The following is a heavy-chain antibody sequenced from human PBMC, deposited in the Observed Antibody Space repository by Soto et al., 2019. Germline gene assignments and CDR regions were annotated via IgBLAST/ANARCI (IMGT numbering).Heavy chain of an antibody. CDR1: GYSFTNND. J-gene: IGHJ5*02. CDR2: MNPGSGYT. Sequence: ASVKVSCKASGYSFTNNDVSWVRQATGQGLEWMGWMNPGSGYTGYSQKFQGRVTMTRDISISTAYMELSSLRSDDTAIYYCARMATFGSLNCFDPWGQGTLVTVSS. CDR3: ARMATFGSLNCFDP. D-gene: IGHD3-16*01. V-gene: IGHV1-8*01.